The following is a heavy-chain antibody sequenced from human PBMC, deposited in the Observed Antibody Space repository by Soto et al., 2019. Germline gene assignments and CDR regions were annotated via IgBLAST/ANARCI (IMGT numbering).Heavy chain of an antibody. V-gene: IGHV3-66*01. D-gene: IGHD1-26*01. J-gene: IGHJ3*01. CDR1: GFTVSSNY. CDR3: AREFRTSGSRDAFDL. Sequence: GGSLRLSCAASGFTVSSNYMSWVRQAPGKGLEWVSVTYSGGTTYYADSVKGRFIISRDNSKNTLDLQMNSLRAEDTAVYYCAREFRTSGSRDAFDLWGQGTMVTVSS. CDR2: TYSGGTT.